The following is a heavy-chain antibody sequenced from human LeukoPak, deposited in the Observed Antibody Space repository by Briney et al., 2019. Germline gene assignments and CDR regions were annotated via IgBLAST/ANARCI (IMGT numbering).Heavy chain of an antibody. J-gene: IGHJ4*02. D-gene: IGHD6-13*01. V-gene: IGHV1-18*01. CDR3: TRDLPYGSSWESIDY. CDR1: GYTFTSYG. Sequence: EASVKVSCKASGYTFTSYGINWVRQAPGQGPEWMGWISAYNGNTKYAQNLQGRVTMTTDTSTSTAYMELRSLRSDDTAVYYCTRDLPYGSSWESIDYWGQGTLVTVSS. CDR2: ISAYNGNT.